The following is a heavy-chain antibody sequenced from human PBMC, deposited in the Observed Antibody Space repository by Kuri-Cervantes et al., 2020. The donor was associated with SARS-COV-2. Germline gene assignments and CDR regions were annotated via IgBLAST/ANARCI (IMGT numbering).Heavy chain of an antibody. CDR2: IIPIFGTA. CDR3: ATGEPVPPHLQIARRPDLNS. J-gene: IGHJ4*02. CDR1: GGTFSSYA. V-gene: IGHV1-69*05. D-gene: IGHD1-26*01. Sequence: SVKVSCKASGGTFSSYAISWVRQAPGQGLEWMGGIIPIFGTANYAQKFQGRVTITTDESTSTAYMELSSLRYDDTAVYYCATGEPVPPHLQIARRPDLNSWGQGTLVTVSS.